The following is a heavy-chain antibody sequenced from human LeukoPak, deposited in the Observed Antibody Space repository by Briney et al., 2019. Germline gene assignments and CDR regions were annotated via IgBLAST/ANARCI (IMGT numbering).Heavy chain of an antibody. CDR3: AGVVPYFDY. Sequence: GGSLRLSCAASGFTFSDYWMSWMRQAPGKGLEWVGRIKSKTDGGTTDYAAPVKGRFTISRDDSKNTLYLQMNSLKTEDTAVYYCAGVVPYFDYWGQGTLVTVSS. CDR1: GFTFSDYW. V-gene: IGHV3-15*01. D-gene: IGHD2-15*01. J-gene: IGHJ4*02. CDR2: IKSKTDGGTT.